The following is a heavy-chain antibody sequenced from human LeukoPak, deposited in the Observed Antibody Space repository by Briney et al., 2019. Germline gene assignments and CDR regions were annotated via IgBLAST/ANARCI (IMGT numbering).Heavy chain of an antibody. CDR2: ISSGGIST. J-gene: IGHJ3*02. CDR1: GFTFSSYA. CDR3: AEYGDAFDI. V-gene: IGHV3-23*01. D-gene: IGHD4-17*01. Sequence: SGGSLRLSCAASGFTFSSYAMSWVRQAPGKGLEWVSSISSGGISTYYADSVKGRFTISRDNSKNTLYLQMNSLRAEDTAVYYCAEYGDAFDIWGQGTMVTVSS.